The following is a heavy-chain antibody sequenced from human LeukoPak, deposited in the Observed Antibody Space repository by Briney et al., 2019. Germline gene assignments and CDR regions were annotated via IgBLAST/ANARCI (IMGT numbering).Heavy chain of an antibody. CDR1: GFTFNTNA. V-gene: IGHV3-11*05. J-gene: IGHJ4*02. D-gene: IGHD6-13*01. CDR3: ARGTAAGRREFNFDY. Sequence: GGSLRLSCAASGFTFNTNAMSWVRQAPGKGLEWLSYISSTSSFTNYADSAKGRFTISRDNAKNSLYLQMNSLRAEDTAVYYCARGTAAGRREFNFDYWGQGTLVTVSS. CDR2: ISSTSSFT.